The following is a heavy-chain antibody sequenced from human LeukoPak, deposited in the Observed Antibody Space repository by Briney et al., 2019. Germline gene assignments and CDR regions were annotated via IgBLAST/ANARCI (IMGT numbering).Heavy chain of an antibody. V-gene: IGHV4-59*08. CDR3: ARQEIAVADAFDY. D-gene: IGHD6-19*01. CDR2: IYYSGST. Sequence: SETLSLTCTVSGGSISSYYWSWIRQPPGKGLEWIGYIYYSGSTNYNPSLKSRVTISVDTSKNQFSLKLSSVTAADTAVYYCARQEIAVADAFDYWGQGTLVTVSS. CDR1: GGSISSYY. J-gene: IGHJ4*02.